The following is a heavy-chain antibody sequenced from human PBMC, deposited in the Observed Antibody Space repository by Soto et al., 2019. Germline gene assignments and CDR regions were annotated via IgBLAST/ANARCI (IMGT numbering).Heavy chain of an antibody. CDR2: IIPILGIA. CDR1: GGTFSSYT. Sequence: QVQLVQSGAEVKKPGSSVKVSCKASGGTFSSYTISWVRQAPGQGLEWMGRIIPILGIANYAQKFQGRVTITAEKPTGPPYRGLGRWSSGDTAVFYCGMNFCSSPSCYGDYGGQGTL. V-gene: IGHV1-69*02. D-gene: IGHD2-2*01. CDR3: GMNFCSSPSCYGDY. J-gene: IGHJ4*02.